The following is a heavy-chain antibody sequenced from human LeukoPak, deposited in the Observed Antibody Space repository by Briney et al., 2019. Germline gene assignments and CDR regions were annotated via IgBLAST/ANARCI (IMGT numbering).Heavy chain of an antibody. Sequence: PSETLSLTCTVSGGSFSSGSYYWSWIRQPPGKGLEWIGYIYYSGSTNYNPSLKSRVTISVDTSKNQFSLKLSSVTAADTAVYYCARAVTGTFDYWGQGALVTVSS. V-gene: IGHV4-61*01. CDR1: GGSFSSGSYY. D-gene: IGHD6-19*01. CDR3: ARAVTGTFDY. J-gene: IGHJ4*02. CDR2: IYYSGST.